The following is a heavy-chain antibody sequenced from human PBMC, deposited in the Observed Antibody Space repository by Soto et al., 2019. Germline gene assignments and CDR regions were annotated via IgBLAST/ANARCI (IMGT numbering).Heavy chain of an antibody. D-gene: IGHD2-21*02. V-gene: IGHV4-61*08. CDR3: ARGLICGDCFVRHGKVDY. Sequence: SETLSLTCAVSGGSISSGGYSWSWIRQPPGKGLEWIGYIYYSGSTNYNPSLKSRVTISVDTSKNQFSLKLSSVTAADTAVYYCARGLICGDCFVRHGKVDYWGQGTLVTVSS. CDR2: IYYSGST. CDR1: GGSISSGGYS. J-gene: IGHJ4*02.